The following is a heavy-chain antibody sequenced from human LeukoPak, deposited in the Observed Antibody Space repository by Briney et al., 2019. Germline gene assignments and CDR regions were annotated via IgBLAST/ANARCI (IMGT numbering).Heavy chain of an antibody. CDR2: IYHSGST. J-gene: IGHJ3*02. V-gene: IGHV4-4*02. Sequence: SETLSLTCAVSGGSISSSNWWSWVRQPPGKGLEWIGEIYHSGSTNYNPSLKSRVTISVDKSKNQFSLKLSSVTAADTAVYYCARDGGTMVRGVRAFDIWGQGTMVAVSS. D-gene: IGHD3-10*01. CDR3: ARDGGTMVRGVRAFDI. CDR1: GGSISSSNW.